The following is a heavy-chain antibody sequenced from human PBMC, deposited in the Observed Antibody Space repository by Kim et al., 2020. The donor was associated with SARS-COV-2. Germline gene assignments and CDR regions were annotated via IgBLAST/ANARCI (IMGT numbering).Heavy chain of an antibody. CDR2: ISSSSSYI. Sequence: GGSLRLSCAASGFTFSTYSMNWVRQAPGKGLEWVSSISSSSSYIYYADSVKGRFTISRDNAKNSLYLQMNSLRAEDTAVYYCAATFLGYCSSTNCYAPSIDYWGQGTLVTVSS. CDR3: AATFLGYCSSTNCYAPSIDY. CDR1: GFTFSTYS. D-gene: IGHD2-2*01. J-gene: IGHJ4*02. V-gene: IGHV3-21*01.